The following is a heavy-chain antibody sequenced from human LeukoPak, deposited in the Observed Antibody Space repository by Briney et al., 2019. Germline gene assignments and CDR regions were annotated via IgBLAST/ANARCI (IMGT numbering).Heavy chain of an antibody. CDR3: AKDSDDSSGYYYPGFDY. Sequence: GGSLRLSCAASGFTFSSYGMHWVRQAPGKGLEWVAVISYDGSNKYYADSVKGRFTISRDNSKNTLYLQMNSLRAEDTAVYYCAKDSDDSSGYYYPGFDYWGQGTLVTVSS. J-gene: IGHJ4*02. D-gene: IGHD3-22*01. CDR2: ISYDGSNK. CDR1: GFTFSSYG. V-gene: IGHV3-30*18.